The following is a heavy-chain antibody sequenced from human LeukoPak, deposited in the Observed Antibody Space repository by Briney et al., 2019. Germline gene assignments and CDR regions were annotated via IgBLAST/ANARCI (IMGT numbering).Heavy chain of an antibody. CDR2: ISGSGGAT. CDR3: AKAGGNSYYDYYMDV. CDR1: GFIFTSYA. V-gene: IGHV3-23*01. Sequence: GGSLRLSCAGSGFIFTSYAMRWVRQAPGKGLEWVSGISGSGGATDYADSVKGRFTISKDISKNTLNLQMNSLRAEDTAVYYCAKAGGNSYYDYYMDVWGKGTTVTVSS. D-gene: IGHD4-23*01. J-gene: IGHJ6*03.